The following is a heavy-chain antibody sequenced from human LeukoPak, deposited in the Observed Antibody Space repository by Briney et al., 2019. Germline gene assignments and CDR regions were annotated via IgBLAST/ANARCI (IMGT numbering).Heavy chain of an antibody. CDR2: IYYSGST. J-gene: IGHJ5*02. Sequence: PSETLSLTCTVSGGSISTYYWSWIRQPPGKGLEWIGYIYYSGSTNYNPSLRSRVTISVDASKDQFSLKLSSVTAADTAVYYCARVDYSGYDTRGWFDPWGQGTLVTVSS. CDR1: GGSISTYY. D-gene: IGHD5-12*01. V-gene: IGHV4-59*01. CDR3: ARVDYSGYDTRGWFDP.